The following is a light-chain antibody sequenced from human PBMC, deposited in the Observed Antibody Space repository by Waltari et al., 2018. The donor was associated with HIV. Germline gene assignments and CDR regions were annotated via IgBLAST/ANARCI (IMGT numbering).Light chain of an antibody. J-gene: IGKJ1*01. CDR3: LQYGSWPWT. Sequence: EVVMRQSPATLSVSPGERLTLSCRASQSVGTSFAWYQQKPGQTPRLLVYGASARFTSVPARFSGSGSGTEFTLTVTSLQSEDFAFYYCLQYGSWPWTFGQGTKVEIK. CDR2: GAS. CDR1: QSVGTS. V-gene: IGKV3-15*01.